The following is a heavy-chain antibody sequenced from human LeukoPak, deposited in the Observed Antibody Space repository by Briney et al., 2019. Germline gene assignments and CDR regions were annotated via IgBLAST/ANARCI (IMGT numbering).Heavy chain of an antibody. J-gene: IGHJ4*02. D-gene: IGHD1-1*01. CDR1: GFTFDDYA. CDR3: AKSSTGRYYFDY. Sequence: GRPLRLSCAASGFTFDDYAMHWVRQAPGKGLEWVSGISWNSGSIGYADSVKGRFTISRDNAKNSLYLQMNSLRAEDTALYYCAKSSTGRYYFDYWGQGTLVTVSS. V-gene: IGHV3-9*01. CDR2: ISWNSGSI.